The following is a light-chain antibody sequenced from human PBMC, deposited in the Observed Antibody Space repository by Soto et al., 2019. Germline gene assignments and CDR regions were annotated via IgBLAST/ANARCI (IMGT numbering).Light chain of an antibody. Sequence: DIPMTQSPSTLSASVGDRVTITCRASQSVNSWLAWYQQKPGKVPNLLIYEASSLETSTPSRFSCSGSGTEFTLTISSLQPEDFATYYCQQYNYYPWTFGQGTKVEVK. J-gene: IGKJ1*01. CDR3: QQYNYYPWT. CDR1: QSVNSW. V-gene: IGKV1-5*03. CDR2: EAS.